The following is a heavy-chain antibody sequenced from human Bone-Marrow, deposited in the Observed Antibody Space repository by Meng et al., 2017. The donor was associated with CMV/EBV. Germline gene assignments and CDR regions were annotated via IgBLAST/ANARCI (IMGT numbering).Heavy chain of an antibody. CDR1: GYTFSSYG. V-gene: IGHV1-18*01. CDR2: ISAYNGNT. D-gene: IGHD2-2*02. Sequence: ASVKVSCKASGYTFSSYGISWVRQAPGQGLEWMGWISAYNGNTNYAQKLQGRVTMTTDTSASTAYMELRSLGSDDTAVYYCARDLKEDCSSTSCYRDYYYYGMGVWGQGTTVTVSS. CDR3: ARDLKEDCSSTSCYRDYYYYGMGV. J-gene: IGHJ6*02.